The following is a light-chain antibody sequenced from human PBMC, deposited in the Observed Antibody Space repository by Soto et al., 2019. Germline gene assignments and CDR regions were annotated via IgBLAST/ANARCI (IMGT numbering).Light chain of an antibody. CDR2: DVS. CDR1: SGDIGDYNY. V-gene: IGLV2-14*01. J-gene: IGLJ1*01. CDR3: CSYTRSGTVI. Sequence: QSVLTQPASVSGSPGQSITISCVGTSGDIGDYNYVSWYQQHPGKVPKVIIYDVSNRPSGVSYRFSGTKSGNTASLTVSGLQAEDEADYYCCSYTRSGTVIFGTGTKGTVL.